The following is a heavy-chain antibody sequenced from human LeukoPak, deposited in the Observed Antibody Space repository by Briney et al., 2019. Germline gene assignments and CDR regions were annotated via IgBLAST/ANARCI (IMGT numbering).Heavy chain of an antibody. CDR3: ARGNPRLGSWFDP. D-gene: IGHD2-15*01. J-gene: IGHJ5*02. CDR2: IYYSGST. V-gene: IGHV4-31*03. Sequence: SETLSLTCTVSGGSISSGGYSWSWIRQHPGKGLEWTGYIYYSGSTYYNPSLKSRVTISVDTSKNQLSLKLSSVTAADTAVYYGARGNPRLGSWFDPWGQGTLVTVSS. CDR1: GGSISSGGYS.